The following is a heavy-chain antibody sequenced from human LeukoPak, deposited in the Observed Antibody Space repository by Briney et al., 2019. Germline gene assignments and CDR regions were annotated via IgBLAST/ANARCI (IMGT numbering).Heavy chain of an antibody. Sequence: GGSLRLSCAASGFTFSDYSMNWVRRAPGRGLEWVSYISSSSATTYYADSVKGRFTISRDNAKNSLYLQMNSLRDEDTAVYYCGKYCSSSTCYPDYWGQGTLVTVSS. CDR3: GKYCSSSTCYPDY. CDR2: ISSSSATT. J-gene: IGHJ4*02. V-gene: IGHV3-48*02. D-gene: IGHD2-2*01. CDR1: GFTFSDYS.